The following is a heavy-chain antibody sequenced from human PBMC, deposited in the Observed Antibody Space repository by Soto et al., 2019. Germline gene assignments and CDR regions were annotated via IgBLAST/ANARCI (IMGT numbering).Heavy chain of an antibody. CDR3: ASGRCSGGSCYSGFGY. J-gene: IGHJ4*02. Sequence: QVQLVQSGAEVKKPAASVKVSCKASGYTFTSYGISWVRQAPGQGLEWMGWISAYNGNTNYAQKLLGRVTMTTNTSTSTAYMELRSLRSDDTAVYYCASGRCSGGSCYSGFGYWGQGTQVTVSP. D-gene: IGHD2-15*01. V-gene: IGHV1-18*01. CDR2: ISAYNGNT. CDR1: GYTFTSYG.